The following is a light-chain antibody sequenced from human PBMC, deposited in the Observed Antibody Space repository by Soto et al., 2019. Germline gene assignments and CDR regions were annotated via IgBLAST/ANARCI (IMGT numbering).Light chain of an antibody. V-gene: IGKV3-11*01. CDR2: DAS. CDR1: QSVNAY. CDR3: QQRSDWPLT. J-gene: IGKJ4*01. Sequence: EIVLTQSPATLSSSPGERATLSCRASQSVNAYLAWYQQKPGQAPRLLIYDASKRATGIPARFSGSGSGTDFSLTISSLEPEDVAVYYCQQRSDWPLTFGGGTKVDIK.